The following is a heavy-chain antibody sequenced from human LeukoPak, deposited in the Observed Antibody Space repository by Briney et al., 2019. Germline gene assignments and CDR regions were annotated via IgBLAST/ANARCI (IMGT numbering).Heavy chain of an antibody. J-gene: IGHJ6*03. CDR1: GFSLSTSGVG. V-gene: IGHV2-5*01. D-gene: IGHD2-15*01. CDR2: IYWNDDK. CDR3: THSRGDVVVVAAAGGRGYYYYYMDV. Sequence: SGPTLVNSTQTLTLTCTFSGFSLSTSGVGVGWIRQPPGKALEWLAVIYWNDDKHYSPSLKSRLTITKDTSKNQVVLTLTNMAPVDTATYYCTHSRGDVVVVAAAGGRGYYYYYMDVWGKGTTVTVSS.